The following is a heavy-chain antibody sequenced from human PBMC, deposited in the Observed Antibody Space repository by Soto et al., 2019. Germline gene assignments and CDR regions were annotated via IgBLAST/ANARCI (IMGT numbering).Heavy chain of an antibody. CDR3: ARGRYCLSGRCFPNWFDS. CDR2: IYKSATT. CDR1: GDSISTVDYF. V-gene: IGHV4-30-4*01. J-gene: IGHJ5*01. Sequence: SETLSLTCSVSGDSISTVDYFWAWIRQPPGQALEYIGYIYKSATTYYNPSFESRVAISLDTSKSQFSLNVTSVTAADTAVYFCARGRYCLSGRCFPNWFDSWGQGTLVTVSS. D-gene: IGHD2-15*01.